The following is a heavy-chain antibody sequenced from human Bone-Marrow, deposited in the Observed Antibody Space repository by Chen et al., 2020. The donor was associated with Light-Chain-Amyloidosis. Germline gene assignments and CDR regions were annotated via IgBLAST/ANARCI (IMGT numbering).Heavy chain of an antibody. CDR3: ARGGRLRSMDV. CDR1: GFAVGTNH. CDR2: VDGGGKI. J-gene: IGHJ6*02. D-gene: IGHD5-12*01. V-gene: IGHV3-53*01. Sequence: EVQVVESGGDLIQPGGSLRLSCAASGFAVGTNHMSWVRQPPGKGLEWISGVDGGGKIAYADSVKGQFTISRDKSNNTVDLQMNSLRADDTAVYYCARGGRLRSMDVWGQGTTVAVSS.